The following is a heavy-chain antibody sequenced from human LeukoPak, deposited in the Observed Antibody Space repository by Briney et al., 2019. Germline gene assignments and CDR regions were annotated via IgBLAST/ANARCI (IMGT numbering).Heavy chain of an antibody. Sequence: PSETLSLTCTVSGDSLNSGSFYWSWIRQPAGSGLEWIGRIYFSGSTNYNPSLKSRVTISVDTSKNQFSLRLSSVTVADTALYYCAKEHDQVWFDPWGPGTLVTVSS. CDR3: AKEHDQVWFDP. CDR2: IYFSGST. CDR1: GDSLNSGSFY. D-gene: IGHD3-16*01. J-gene: IGHJ5*02. V-gene: IGHV4-61*02.